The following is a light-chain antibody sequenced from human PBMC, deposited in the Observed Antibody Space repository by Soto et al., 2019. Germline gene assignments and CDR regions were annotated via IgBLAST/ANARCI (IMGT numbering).Light chain of an antibody. CDR3: SSYVATNNYV. CDR1: SSDVGAYNY. Sequence: QSALTQPPSASGSPGQSVTISCTGTSSDVGAYNYVSWYQQHPGKAPKVMIYEVSKRPSGVPDRFSGSKSGNTASLTVSGLQAEDEADYYCSSYVATNNYVFGTGTKVTVL. J-gene: IGLJ1*01. V-gene: IGLV2-8*01. CDR2: EVS.